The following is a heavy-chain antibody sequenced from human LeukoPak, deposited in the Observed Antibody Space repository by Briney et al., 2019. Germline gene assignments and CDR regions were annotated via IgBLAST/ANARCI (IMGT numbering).Heavy chain of an antibody. D-gene: IGHD2-2*01. V-gene: IGHV1-2*02. CDR1: GYTFSSYG. CDR3: ARGTIVVPAAVQ. Sequence: ASVKVSCKASGYTFSSYGISWVRQAPGQGLEWMGWINPNSGGTNYAQKFQGRVTMTRDTSISTAYIELSRLRSDDTAVYYCARGTIVVPAAVQWGQGTLVTVSS. J-gene: IGHJ4*02. CDR2: INPNSGGT.